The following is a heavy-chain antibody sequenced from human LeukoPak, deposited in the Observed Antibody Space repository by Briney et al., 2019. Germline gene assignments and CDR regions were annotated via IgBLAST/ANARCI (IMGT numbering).Heavy chain of an antibody. CDR2: IYYSGST. V-gene: IGHV4-59*01. J-gene: IGHJ6*03. CDR1: GGPISSYY. D-gene: IGHD3-16*01. Sequence: SETLSLTCTVSGGPISSYYWSWIRQPPGKGLEWIGYIYYSGSTNYNPSLKSRVTISVDTSKNQFSLKLSSVTAADTAVYYCARVRGSIYYYYYYMDVWGKGTTVTVSS. CDR3: ARVRGSIYYYYYYMDV.